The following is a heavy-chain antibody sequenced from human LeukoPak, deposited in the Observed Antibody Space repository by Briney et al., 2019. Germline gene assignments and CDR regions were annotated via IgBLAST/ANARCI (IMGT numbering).Heavy chain of an antibody. J-gene: IGHJ4*02. D-gene: IGHD6-13*01. CDR3: AKGFSSSSRDRRYFDY. V-gene: IGHV3-30*02. CDR1: GFTFSSYG. Sequence: GGSLRLSCAASGFTFSSYGMHWVRQAPGKGLEWVAFIRYDGSNKYYADSVKGRFTISRDNSKNTLYLQMNSLRAEDTAVYYCAKGFSSSSRDRRYFDYWGQGTLVTVSS. CDR2: IRYDGSNK.